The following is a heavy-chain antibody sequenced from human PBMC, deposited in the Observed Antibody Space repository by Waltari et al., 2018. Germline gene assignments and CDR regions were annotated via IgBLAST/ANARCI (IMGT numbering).Heavy chain of an antibody. D-gene: IGHD6-19*01. V-gene: IGHV4-61*09. CDR1: GGSLRSGSAY. Sequence: QVQLEESGPGLVKPSQTLSLTCTVSGGSLRSGSAYWTWIRQPAGKGLEWIGHFYSSGSTNYSPSLKSRVTMSADTSKNQISLKLSSVTAADTAVYYCAREVAGTVGFQHWGQGALVTVSS. CDR2: FYSSGST. J-gene: IGHJ1*01. CDR3: AREVAGTVGFQH.